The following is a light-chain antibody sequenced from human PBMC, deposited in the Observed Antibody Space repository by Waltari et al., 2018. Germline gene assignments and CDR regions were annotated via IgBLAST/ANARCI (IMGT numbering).Light chain of an antibody. CDR2: GSS. J-gene: IGKJ2*01. Sequence: DTVLTQSPVTLSLSPGERATLSCRASQSVSSNYLAWYQQRPGQAPRLLIHGSSSRATGIPDRFSGSESGTDFTLTISRLEPEDLAVYYCQQYGRSWNTFGQGTKLEIK. CDR1: QSVSSNY. CDR3: QQYGRSWNT. V-gene: IGKV3-20*01.